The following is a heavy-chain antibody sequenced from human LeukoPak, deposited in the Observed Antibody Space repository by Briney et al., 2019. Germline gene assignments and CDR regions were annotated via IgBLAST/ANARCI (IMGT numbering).Heavy chain of an antibody. D-gene: IGHD2-2*01. CDR1: GGSSSVYY. V-gene: IGHV4-34*01. Sequence: SETLSLTCAVYGGSSSVYYWSWIRQPPGKGLQWIAEISHSGNTNYNPSLKSRVTISVDTSKNQFSLKLNSVTAADTAVYYCARYTPRGAPKPIVVVPGAGPYYGMDVWGQGTTVTVSS. CDR2: ISHSGNT. CDR3: ARYTPRGAPKPIVVVPGAGPYYGMDV. J-gene: IGHJ6*02.